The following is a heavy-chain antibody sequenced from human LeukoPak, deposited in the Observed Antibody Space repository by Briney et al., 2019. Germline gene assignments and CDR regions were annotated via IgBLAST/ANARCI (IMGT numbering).Heavy chain of an antibody. V-gene: IGHV4-4*07. CDR1: GASISIYY. J-gene: IGHJ2*01. CDR2: MYTSGSG. CDR3: ARDRGYSYDYWYFDL. Sequence: SETLSLTCTVSGASISIYYWSWIRQPAGKGLEWIGRMYTSGSGNYSPSLRSRVTMSVDTSKNQFSLKLSSVTAADTAVYYCARDRGYSYDYWYFDLWGRGTLVTVSS. D-gene: IGHD5-18*01.